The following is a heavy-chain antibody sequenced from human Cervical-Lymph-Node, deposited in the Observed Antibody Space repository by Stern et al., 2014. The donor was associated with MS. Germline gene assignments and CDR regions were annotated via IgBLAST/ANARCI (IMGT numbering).Heavy chain of an antibody. J-gene: IGHJ4*02. CDR1: GDIFINYA. Sequence: QVQLMQSGTEVKKPGSSMTLSCKTSGDIFINYALSWVRQAPGKGLEWMGGIIPVLGTTNYAQRFQGRLTITADESTRTAYMELSSLRAEDTAIYYCARDSASAGLYYFDFWGQGTLVTVSS. CDR3: ARDSASAGLYYFDF. D-gene: IGHD2/OR15-2a*01. V-gene: IGHV1-69*01. CDR2: IIPVLGTT.